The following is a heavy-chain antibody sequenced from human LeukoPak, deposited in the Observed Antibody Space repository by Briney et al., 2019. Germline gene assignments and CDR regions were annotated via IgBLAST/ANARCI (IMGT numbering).Heavy chain of an antibody. CDR2: IGTAGDT. CDR1: GFTFSSYD. V-gene: IGHV3-13*01. CDR3: ARVRYYDFWSGYLDAFDI. J-gene: IGHJ3*02. D-gene: IGHD3-3*01. Sequence: GGSLRLSCAASGFTFSSYDMHWVRQATGKGLEWVSAIGTAGDTYYPGSVKGRFTISRDNAKNSLYLQMNSLRAEDTAVYYCARVRYYDFWSGYLDAFDIWGQGTMVTVSS.